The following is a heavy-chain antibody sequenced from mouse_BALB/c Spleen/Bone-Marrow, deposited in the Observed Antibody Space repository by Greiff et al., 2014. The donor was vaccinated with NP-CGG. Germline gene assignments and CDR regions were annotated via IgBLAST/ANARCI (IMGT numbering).Heavy chain of an antibody. CDR3: ARDWDPFAY. J-gene: IGHJ3*01. V-gene: IGHV1-9*01. CDR1: GYTFSSYW. Sequence: VQLQQSGAELMKPGASVKISCKATGYTFSSYWIEWVKQRPGHGLEWIGEILPGSGSTNYNEKFKGKATFTADTSSNTAYVQLSSLTSEDSAVYYCARDWDPFAYWGQGTLVTVSA. CDR2: ILPGSGST. D-gene: IGHD4-1*01.